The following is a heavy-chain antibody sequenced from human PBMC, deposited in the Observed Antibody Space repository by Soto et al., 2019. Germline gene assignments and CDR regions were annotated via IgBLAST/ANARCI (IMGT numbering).Heavy chain of an antibody. Sequence: QVQLQESGPGLVKPSETLSLTCVVSGGSINSSYWWNWVRQPPGKGLVWIGEISHGGSTNFNPSLKSRATISVDKSKNHSSLKLDSVTAADTAVYYCAREVSGIPAFDYWGQGTLVTVSS. D-gene: IGHD2-21*01. CDR1: GGSINSSYW. CDR2: ISHGGST. J-gene: IGHJ4*02. V-gene: IGHV4-4*02. CDR3: AREVSGIPAFDY.